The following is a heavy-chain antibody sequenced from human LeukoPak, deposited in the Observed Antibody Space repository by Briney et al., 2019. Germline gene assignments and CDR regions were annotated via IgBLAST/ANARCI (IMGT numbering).Heavy chain of an antibody. CDR2: IFPGGAT. V-gene: IGHV3-53*01. CDR1: GLSVSSNY. J-gene: IGHJ4*02. CDR3: ARGPGDYGAYFDH. D-gene: IGHD4-17*01. Sequence: GGSLRLSCAASGLSVSSNYMSWVRQAPGKGLEWVSVIFPGGATYYADSVKGRFTISRDNPKNTLYLQMNSLRAEDTALYYCARGPGDYGAYFDHWGQGTLVTVSS.